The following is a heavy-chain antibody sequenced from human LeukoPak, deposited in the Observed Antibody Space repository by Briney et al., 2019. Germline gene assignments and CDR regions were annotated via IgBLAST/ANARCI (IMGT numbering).Heavy chain of an antibody. V-gene: IGHV4-39*07. CDR1: GGSISSGGYY. CDR3: ASGHSSSRLSNFDY. CDR2: INHSGST. D-gene: IGHD6-13*01. J-gene: IGHJ4*02. Sequence: PSETLSLTCTVSGGSISSGGYYWSWIRQPPGKGLEWIGEINHSGSTNYNPSLKSRVTISVDTSKNQFSLKLSSVTAADTAVYYCASGHSSSRLSNFDYWGQGTLVTVSS.